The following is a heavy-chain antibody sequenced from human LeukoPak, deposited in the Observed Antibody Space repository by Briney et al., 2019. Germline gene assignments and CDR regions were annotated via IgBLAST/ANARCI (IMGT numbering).Heavy chain of an antibody. J-gene: IGHJ4*02. CDR3: ARGVGYYDFWSGYHDY. D-gene: IGHD3-3*01. CDR1: GFTFSGYA. V-gene: IGHV3-64*01. CDR2: ISSNGGST. Sequence: GGALRLSCAASGFTFSGYAMHWVRQAPGGGLEYGSAISSNGGSTYYANSVKGRFTISRDNSKNTLYLQMGGLRAEDMAVYYCARGVGYYDFWSGYHDYWGQGTLVTVSS.